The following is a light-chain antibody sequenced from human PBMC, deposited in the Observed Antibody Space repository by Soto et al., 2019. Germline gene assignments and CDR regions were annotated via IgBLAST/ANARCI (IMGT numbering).Light chain of an antibody. J-gene: IGKJ5*01. V-gene: IGKV1-39*01. CDR1: QSINSY. CDR3: QQSYSTPIT. Sequence: DLQMTQSPSSLSASVGDRVTITFRASQSINSYLNWHQQEPGKAPKFLIYAASSLQSGVPSRFSGSGSGTDFTLTISSLQPEDFATYYCQQSYSTPITFGQGTRLEI. CDR2: AAS.